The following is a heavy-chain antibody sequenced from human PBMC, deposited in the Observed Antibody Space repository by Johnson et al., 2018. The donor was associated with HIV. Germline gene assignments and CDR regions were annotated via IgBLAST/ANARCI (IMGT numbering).Heavy chain of an antibody. CDR3: GVGGSYYTFDM. CDR1: GFTFDDYG. V-gene: IGHV3-20*04. J-gene: IGHJ3*02. D-gene: IGHD1-26*01. Sequence: VQLVESGGGLVRPGGSLRLSCAASGFTFDDYGMTWVRQAPGKGLEWVSGISWNSGSIGYADSVKGRFTISRDNAKNSLYLQMNSLRAEDTAVYYCGVGGSYYTFDMWGQGTMVTVSS. CDR2: ISWNSGSI.